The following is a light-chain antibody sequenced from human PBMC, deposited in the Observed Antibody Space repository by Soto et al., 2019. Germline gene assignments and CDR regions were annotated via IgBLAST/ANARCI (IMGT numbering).Light chain of an antibody. CDR3: QQYNNCPFT. J-gene: IGKJ3*01. CDR1: QSVSSN. CDR2: GTS. Sequence: EIVMTQSPATLSVSPGERATLSCRASQSVSSNLAWYQQKPGQAPRLLNYGTSTRATGIPARFSGSGSGTEFTLNISSLQSEDFAVYYCQQYNNCPFTFGPGTKVDIE. V-gene: IGKV3-15*01.